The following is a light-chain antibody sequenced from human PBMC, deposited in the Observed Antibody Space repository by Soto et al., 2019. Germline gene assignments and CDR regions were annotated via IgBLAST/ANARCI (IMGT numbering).Light chain of an antibody. CDR2: DVS. Sequence: EIVLTQSPGTLSSSPGERATLSCRASQSVRNNYLAWYQQKPGQPPRFLIYDVSTRAAGIPDRFSGSGSGTDFTLTISRLEPEDFAVYYCQQYGSTPLTFGGGTNVDI. CDR3: QQYGSTPLT. CDR1: QSVRNNY. V-gene: IGKV3-20*01. J-gene: IGKJ4*01.